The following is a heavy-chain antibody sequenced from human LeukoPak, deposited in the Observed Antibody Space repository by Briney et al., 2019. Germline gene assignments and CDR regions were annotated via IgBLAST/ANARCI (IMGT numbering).Heavy chain of an antibody. J-gene: IGHJ4*02. CDR3: ARHTDSSGYYFDY. CDR2: IYYSGST. Sequence: PSENLSLTCTVSGGSISSYYWSWIRQPPGKGLEWNGSIYYSGSTYYNPSLKSRVTISVDTSKNQFSLKLSSVTAADTAVYYCARHTDSSGYYFDYWGQGTLVTVSS. CDR1: GGSISSYY. D-gene: IGHD3-22*01. V-gene: IGHV4-39*07.